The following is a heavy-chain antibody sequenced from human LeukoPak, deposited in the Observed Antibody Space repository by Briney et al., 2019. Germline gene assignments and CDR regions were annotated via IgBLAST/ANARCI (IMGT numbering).Heavy chain of an antibody. D-gene: IGHD2-15*01. CDR2: IYYSGST. V-gene: IGHV4-59*08. Sequence: SETLSLTCTVSGGSISSYYWSWIRQPPGKGLEWIGYIYYSGSTNYNPSLKSRVTISVDTSKNQFSLKLTSVTAADTAVYYCAKGGSRDWFDPWGQGTLVTVSS. CDR1: GGSISSYY. J-gene: IGHJ5*02. CDR3: AKGGSRDWFDP.